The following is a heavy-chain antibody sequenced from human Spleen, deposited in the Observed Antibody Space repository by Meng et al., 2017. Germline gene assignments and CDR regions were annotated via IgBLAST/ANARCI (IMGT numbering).Heavy chain of an antibody. V-gene: IGHV3-15*01. J-gene: IGHJ4*02. Sequence: EGGLVGSWGGLGKPGGSLRLSCVGSGFTFSNAWMSWVRQAPGKGLEWVGRIKSKPDGETSDYSTPVKDRFTISRDDSINTLYLQMNSLKIEDTAVYYCAWDDRAKFDYWGQGTLVTVSS. D-gene: IGHD3-9*01. CDR1: GFTFSNAW. CDR3: AWDDRAKFDY. CDR2: IKSKPDGETS.